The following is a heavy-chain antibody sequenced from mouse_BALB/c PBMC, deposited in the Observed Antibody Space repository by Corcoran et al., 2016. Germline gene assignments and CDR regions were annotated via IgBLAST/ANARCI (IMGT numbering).Heavy chain of an antibody. J-gene: IGHJ3*01. Sequence: QVQLQQSGAELVRPGASGTLSCNASGYTFTDYEMHWGKQTPVHGLEWLGAIDPETGGTAYNQKFKGKATLTADKSSSTAYMERRSLTSEDSAVYYWTRYRNRYWFADWGQGTLVTVS. CDR1: GYTFTDYE. CDR3: TRYRNRYWFAD. CDR2: IDPETGGT. V-gene: IGHV1-15*01. D-gene: IGHD2-14*01.